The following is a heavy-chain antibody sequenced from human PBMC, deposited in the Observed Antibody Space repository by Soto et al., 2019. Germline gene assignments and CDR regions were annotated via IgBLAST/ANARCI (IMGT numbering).Heavy chain of an antibody. Sequence: PGGSLRLSCAASGFTFSNFAMTWVRQAPGKGLEWVSSINGGGDREYYADSAKGRFTLSRDNSKNTVFLQMMSLRAEDTALYYCTKGGASRGHYYGVDVWGQGTMVTVSS. V-gene: IGHV3-23*01. CDR2: INGGGDRE. J-gene: IGHJ6*02. D-gene: IGHD3-10*01. CDR1: GFTFSNFA. CDR3: TKGGASRGHYYGVDV.